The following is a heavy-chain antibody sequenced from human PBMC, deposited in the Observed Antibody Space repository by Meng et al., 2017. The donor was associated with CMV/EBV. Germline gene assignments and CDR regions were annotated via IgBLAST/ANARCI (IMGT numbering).Heavy chain of an antibody. CDR3: ARDRAGYSYGLWYYYGMDV. V-gene: IGHV3-38-3*01. J-gene: IGHJ6*02. Sequence: GESLKISCAASGFTVSSNEMSWVRQAPGKGLEWVSSISGGSTYYADSVKGRFTISRDNSKNTLYLQMNSLRAEDTAVYYCARDRAGYSYGLWYYYGMDVWGQGTTVTVSS. CDR2: ISGGST. D-gene: IGHD5-18*01. CDR1: GFTVSSNE.